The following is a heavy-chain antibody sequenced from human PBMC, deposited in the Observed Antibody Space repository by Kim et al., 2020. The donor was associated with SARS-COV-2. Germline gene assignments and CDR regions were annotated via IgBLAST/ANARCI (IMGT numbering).Heavy chain of an antibody. Sequence: SETLSLTCTVSSASISSNNYYWGWIRQPPGRGLEWIGTVYSSGNAYYNPSLKSRLTISVDTSKNHFSLKLNSVTAADTAVYYCARQVRLYSTLDYWGQGTLVTVSS. V-gene: IGHV4-39*01. CDR3: ARQVRLYSTLDY. CDR1: SASISSNNYY. D-gene: IGHD6-13*01. J-gene: IGHJ4*02. CDR2: VYSSGNA.